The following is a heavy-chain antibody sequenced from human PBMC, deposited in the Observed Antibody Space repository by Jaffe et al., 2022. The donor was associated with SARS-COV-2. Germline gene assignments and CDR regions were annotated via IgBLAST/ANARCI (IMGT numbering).Heavy chain of an antibody. D-gene: IGHD2-21*01. CDR1: GFTFSNYA. CDR2: ISGSGSGGST. CDR3: AKDLRGAGDGRDVFEI. J-gene: IGHJ3*02. Sequence: EVQLLESGGGLVQPGGSLRLSCAASGFTFSNYAMSWVRQAPGKGLEWVSTISGSGSGGSTYHADSVKGRFTISRDNSKNTLYLQMNSLRAEDTAVYHCAKDLRGAGDGRDVFEIWGQGTMVTVSS. V-gene: IGHV3-23*01.